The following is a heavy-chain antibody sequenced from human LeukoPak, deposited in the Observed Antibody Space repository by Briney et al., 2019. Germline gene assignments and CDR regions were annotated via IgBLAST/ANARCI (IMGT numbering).Heavy chain of an antibody. V-gene: IGHV3-9*01. J-gene: IGHJ4*02. Sequence: AGGSLRLSCAVSGFTFDDYAMHWVRQVPGKGLEWVSCISWNRDNIGYADSVKGRFTISRDNAKNSLFLQMNSLKVEDTALYYCTKDLRYYYADNHSEMDEHDYWGQGTLVTVSS. CDR3: TKDLRYYYADNHSEMDEHDY. CDR1: GFTFDDYA. CDR2: ISWNRDNI. D-gene: IGHD4-23*01.